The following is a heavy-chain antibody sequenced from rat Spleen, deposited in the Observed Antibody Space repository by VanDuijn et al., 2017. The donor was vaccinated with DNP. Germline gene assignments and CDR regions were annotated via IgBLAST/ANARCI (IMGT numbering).Heavy chain of an antibody. J-gene: IGHJ3*01. V-gene: IGHV5-20*01. Sequence: EVQLVETGGGLVQPGRSLKLSCAASGFTFSAYYLAWVRQAPAKGLEWVAYIGSAAYAPYYGDSVKGRFTISRDNAKSSQYLQMDSLRSEDTATYYCATSGYGYDGYPFAYWGQGTLVTVSS. CDR3: ATSGYGYDGYPFAY. CDR1: GFTFSAYY. CDR2: IGSAAYAP. D-gene: IGHD1-12*03.